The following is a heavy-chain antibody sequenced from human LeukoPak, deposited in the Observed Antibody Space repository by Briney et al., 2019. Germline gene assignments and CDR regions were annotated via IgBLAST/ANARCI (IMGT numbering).Heavy chain of an antibody. V-gene: IGHV3-30*03. CDR3: ARTGGSQGGNY. D-gene: IGHD1-26*01. J-gene: IGHJ4*02. CDR1: GFTFTNYG. Sequence: PGGSLRLSCAASGFTFTNYGIHWVRQAPGKGLEWVAVISYDGSNKYYADSVKGRFTISRENSKNTLYLQMNRLRAEDTAVYYCARTGGSQGGNYWGQGTLVTVSS. CDR2: ISYDGSNK.